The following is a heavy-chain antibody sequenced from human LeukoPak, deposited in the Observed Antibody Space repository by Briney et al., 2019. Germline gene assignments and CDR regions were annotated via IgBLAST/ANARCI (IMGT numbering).Heavy chain of an antibody. Sequence: GGSLRLSCAASGFIFSIYGIQWVRQAPGKGREWVAVIWHDGSNKYYADSVRGRFTIPRDNAKNTLYLQLNSLRAEDTAVYYCARDSGITIFRTWFFHLWGRGTLVTVAS. CDR3: ARDSGITIFRTWFFHL. CDR2: IWHDGSNK. D-gene: IGHD3-3*01. J-gene: IGHJ2*01. V-gene: IGHV3-33*01. CDR1: GFIFSIYG.